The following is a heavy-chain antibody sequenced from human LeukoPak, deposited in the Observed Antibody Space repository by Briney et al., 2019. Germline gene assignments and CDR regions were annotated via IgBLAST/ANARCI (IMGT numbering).Heavy chain of an antibody. D-gene: IGHD1-26*01. V-gene: IGHV3-33*01. Sequence: PGGSLRLSCAASGFTFSSYGMHWVRQVPGKGLEWVAVIWYDGSNKYYADSVKGRFTISRDNSKNTLYLQMNSLRAEDTAVYYCARPTYSGSYYWFDYWGQGTLVTVSS. J-gene: IGHJ4*02. CDR1: GFTFSSYG. CDR3: ARPTYSGSYYWFDY. CDR2: IWYDGSNK.